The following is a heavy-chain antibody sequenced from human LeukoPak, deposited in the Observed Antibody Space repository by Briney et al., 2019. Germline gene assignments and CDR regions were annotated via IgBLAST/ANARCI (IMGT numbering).Heavy chain of an antibody. D-gene: IGHD3-22*01. Sequence: GASVKVSCKASGYTFTGYYMHWVRQAPGQGLEWMGWINPNSGGTNYAQKFQGRVTMTRDTSISTAYMELSRLRSDDTAVYYCARAPPALYYDSSGYYSGTLLGIPRYYFDYWGQGTLVTVSS. CDR2: INPNSGGT. CDR1: GYTFTGYY. J-gene: IGHJ4*02. V-gene: IGHV1-2*02. CDR3: ARAPPALYYDSSGYYSGTLLGIPRYYFDY.